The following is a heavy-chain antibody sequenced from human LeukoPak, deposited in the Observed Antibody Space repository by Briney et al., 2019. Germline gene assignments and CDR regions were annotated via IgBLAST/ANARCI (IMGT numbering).Heavy chain of an antibody. CDR1: GYSFTSYW. V-gene: IGHV5-51*01. CDR2: IYPGDSDT. Sequence: GESLKISCKGSGYSFTSYWIGWVRQMPGKGLEWMGIIYPGDSDTRYSPSFQGQVTISADKSINTAYLQWSSLKASDTAMYYCARIQSAEPTANKNDAFDIWGQGTMVTVSS. D-gene: IGHD2-2*01. CDR3: ARIQSAEPTANKNDAFDI. J-gene: IGHJ3*02.